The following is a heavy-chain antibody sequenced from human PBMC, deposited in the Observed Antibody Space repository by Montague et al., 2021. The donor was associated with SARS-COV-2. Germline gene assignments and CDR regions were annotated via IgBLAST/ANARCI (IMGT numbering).Heavy chain of an antibody. V-gene: IGHV4-59*01. D-gene: IGHD3-10*02. CDR3: ARGSYVPDAFDI. CDR1: GVSISSYY. J-gene: IGHJ3*02. Sequence: SETLSLTCTVSGVSISSYYWSWIRQPPGKGLEWIGDIYYSGSTNYNPSLKSRVTISLDTSKNQFSLKLNSVTAADTAVYYCARGSYVPDAFDIWGQGTMVTVSS. CDR2: IYYSGST.